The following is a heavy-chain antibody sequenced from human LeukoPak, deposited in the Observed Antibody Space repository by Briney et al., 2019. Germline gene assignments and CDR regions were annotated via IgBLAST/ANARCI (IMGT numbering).Heavy chain of an antibody. CDR2: ISSSRSYI. J-gene: IGHJ3*02. Sequence: GGSLRLSCAASGFTFSSYSMNWVRQAPGKGLEWVSFISSSRSYIYYADSVKGRFTISRDNAKNSLYLQMNSLRAEDTALYYCARPRCGGDCYSGAFDSWGQGTMVTVSS. V-gene: IGHV3-21*01. D-gene: IGHD2-21*02. CDR1: GFTFSSYS. CDR3: ARPRCGGDCYSGAFDS.